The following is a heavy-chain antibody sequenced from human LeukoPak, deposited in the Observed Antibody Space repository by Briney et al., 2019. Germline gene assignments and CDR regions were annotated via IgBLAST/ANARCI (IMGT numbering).Heavy chain of an antibody. D-gene: IGHD3-22*01. V-gene: IGHV1-46*01. J-gene: IGHJ3*02. Sequence: GASVKVSCKASGYTFTSYYMHWVRQAPGQGLECMGIINPSGGSTSYAQKFQGRVTMTRDTSTSTVYMELSSLRSEDTAVYYCARDITMIVVPTKRRPSAFDIWGQGTMVTVSS. CDR2: INPSGGST. CDR1: GYTFTSYY. CDR3: ARDITMIVVPTKRRPSAFDI.